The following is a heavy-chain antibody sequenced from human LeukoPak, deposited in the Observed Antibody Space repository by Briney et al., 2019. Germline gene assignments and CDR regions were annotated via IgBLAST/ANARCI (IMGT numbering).Heavy chain of an antibody. J-gene: IGHJ3*02. CDR2: IYYSGNT. CDR1: GDSIINAGNY. Sequence: SETLSLTCNVSGDSIINAGNYWTWIRQHPGKGLEWIGYIYYSGNTYYNPSLKSRVIMSIATSKTQFSLTLNSLTAADTAMYYCAREKGNDALDIWGQGTMVTVSS. CDR3: AREKGNDALDI. V-gene: IGHV4-31*03.